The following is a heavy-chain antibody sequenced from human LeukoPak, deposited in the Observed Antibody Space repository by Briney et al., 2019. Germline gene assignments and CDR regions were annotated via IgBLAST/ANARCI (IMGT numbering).Heavy chain of an antibody. D-gene: IGHD3-9*01. J-gene: IGHJ1*01. V-gene: IGHV3-74*01. Sequence: GGSLRLSCAASGFTFDSYYMYWVRQVPGKGPVWVARIRGDGRTTIYADFVKGRFTISRDNAKNTLYLQMNSLRVDDTAVYYCARDGHYDILTGYFQDWGQGTLVTVSS. CDR3: ARDGHYDILTGYFQD. CDR2: IRGDGRTT. CDR1: GFTFDSYY.